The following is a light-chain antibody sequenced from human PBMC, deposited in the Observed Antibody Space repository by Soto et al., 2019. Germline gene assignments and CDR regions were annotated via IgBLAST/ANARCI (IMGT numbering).Light chain of an antibody. CDR2: GAS. Sequence: EIVMTQSPATLSVSPGERATLSCRASQSVSSNLAWYQQKPGQAPRLLIYGASTRATGIPARFSGSGSGTEFTRTISSLQSEDFAVYYCQQYNYWPPMYTFGQGTKLEIK. CDR3: QQYNYWPPMYT. CDR1: QSVSSN. V-gene: IGKV3-15*01. J-gene: IGKJ2*01.